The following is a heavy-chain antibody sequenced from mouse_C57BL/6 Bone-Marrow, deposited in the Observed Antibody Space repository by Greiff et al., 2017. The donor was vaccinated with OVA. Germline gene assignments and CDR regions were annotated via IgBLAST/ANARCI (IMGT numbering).Heavy chain of an antibody. CDR2: IDPNSGGT. CDR1: GYTFTSYW. J-gene: IGHJ2*01. Sequence: QVQLQQPGAELVKPGASVKLSCKASGYTFTSYWMHWVKQRPGRGLEWIGRIDPNSGGTKYNEKFKSKATLTVDKPSSTAYMQRRSLTAEDSAVYYCARLGRRWGQGTTLTVSS. CDR3: ARLGRR. V-gene: IGHV1-72*01. D-gene: IGHD4-1*01.